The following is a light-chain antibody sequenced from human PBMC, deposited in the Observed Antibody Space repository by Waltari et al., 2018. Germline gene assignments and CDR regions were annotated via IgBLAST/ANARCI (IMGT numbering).Light chain of an antibody. CDR2: GAS. CDR1: ESIRNN. CDR3: QHYNNQPLT. J-gene: IGKJ4*01. Sequence: IVMTQSPATLSASPGEGATLYCRASESIRNNLAWYQQKAGQAPRLLIFGASNRATGIPARFSGSGSGTEFALTISTLQSEDFAVYFCQHYNNQPLTFGGGTKVEIK. V-gene: IGKV3-15*01.